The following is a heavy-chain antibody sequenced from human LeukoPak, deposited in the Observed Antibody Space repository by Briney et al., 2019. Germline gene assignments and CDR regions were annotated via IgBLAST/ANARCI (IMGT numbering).Heavy chain of an antibody. V-gene: IGHV4-59*12. Sequence: SETLSLTCAVYGGSFSGYYWSWIRQPPGKGLEWIGYIYYSGSTNYNPSLKSRVTISVDTSKNQFSLKLSSVTAADAAVYYCARRSPLLYYGRGYFDYWGQGTLVTVSS. D-gene: IGHD3-16*01. CDR3: ARRSPLLYYGRGYFDY. J-gene: IGHJ4*02. CDR2: IYYSGST. CDR1: GGSFSGYY.